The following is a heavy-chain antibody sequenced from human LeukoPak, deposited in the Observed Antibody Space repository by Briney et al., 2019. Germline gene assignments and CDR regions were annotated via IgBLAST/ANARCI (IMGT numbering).Heavy chain of an antibody. CDR2: IIPIFGTA. J-gene: IGHJ5*02. CDR3: ARLYCSSTTCHIGAPGGFDP. CDR1: GGTFSSYA. D-gene: IGHD2-2*02. V-gene: IGHV1-69*05. Sequence: SVKVSCKASGGTFSSYAISWVRQAPGQGLEWMGGIIPIFGTANYAQKFQGRVTITTDESTSTAYMELSSLRSEDTAVYYCARLYCSSTTCHIGAPGGFDPWGPGTLVTVSS.